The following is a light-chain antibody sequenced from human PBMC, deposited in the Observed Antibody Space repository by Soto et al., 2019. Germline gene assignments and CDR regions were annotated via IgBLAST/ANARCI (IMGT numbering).Light chain of an antibody. CDR1: SSDVGNYNR. CDR3: SSYSSSRYV. J-gene: IGLJ1*01. V-gene: IGLV2-18*02. Sequence: QSALTQPPSVSGSPGQSVTISCTGTSSDVGNYNRVSWYQQPPGTAPKLMIYEVSNRPSGVPDRFSGSKSGNTASLTISGLQAEDEADYYCSSYSSSRYVFGTGTKVTVL. CDR2: EVS.